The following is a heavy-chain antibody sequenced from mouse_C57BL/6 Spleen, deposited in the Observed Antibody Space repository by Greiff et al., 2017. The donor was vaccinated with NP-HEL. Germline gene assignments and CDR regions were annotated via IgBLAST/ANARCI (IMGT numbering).Heavy chain of an antibody. CDR3: ARSPITTVVEDYFDY. J-gene: IGHJ2*01. V-gene: IGHV1-82*01. Sequence: VQGVESGPELVKPGASVKISCKASGYAFSSSWMNWVKQRPGKGLEWIGRIYPGDGDTNYNGKFKGKATLTADKSSSTAYMQLSSLTSEDSAVYFCARSPITTVVEDYFDYWGQGTTLTVSS. CDR1: GYAFSSSW. D-gene: IGHD1-1*01. CDR2: IYPGDGDT.